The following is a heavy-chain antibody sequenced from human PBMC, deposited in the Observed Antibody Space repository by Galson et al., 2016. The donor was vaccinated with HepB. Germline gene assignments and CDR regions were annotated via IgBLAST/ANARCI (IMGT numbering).Heavy chain of an antibody. CDR1: GASITSGSYY. D-gene: IGHD4-17*01. V-gene: IGHV4-61*02. CDR2: FYASGGT. Sequence: TLSLTCTVSGASITSGSYYWSWIRQPAGKGLEWIGRFYASGGTDYNPSLKSRVTISSDPTKNQFSLRLTSVTAADSAIYYCTSHDPYGDHLGNINYWGRGTLVTVAS. CDR3: TSHDPYGDHLGNINY. J-gene: IGHJ4*02.